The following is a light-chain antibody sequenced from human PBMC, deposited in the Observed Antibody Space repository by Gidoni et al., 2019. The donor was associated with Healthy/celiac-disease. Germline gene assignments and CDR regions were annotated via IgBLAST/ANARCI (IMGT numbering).Light chain of an antibody. Sequence: QSVLTQPPSVSGAPGQRVTIPCPGSSSNIGAGYDAHWYQQLPGTAPKLLLYGSSNRPSGVPDRFAGSKSGTSAALAITGLQAEDEADYYCQSYDSSLSGYVFGTGTKVTVL. CDR3: QSYDSSLSGYV. V-gene: IGLV1-40*01. J-gene: IGLJ1*01. CDR1: SSNIGAGYD. CDR2: GSS.